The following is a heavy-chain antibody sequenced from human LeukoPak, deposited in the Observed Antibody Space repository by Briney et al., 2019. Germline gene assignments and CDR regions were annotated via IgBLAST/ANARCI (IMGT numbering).Heavy chain of an antibody. Sequence: SQTLSLTCSVSGGSISSGSYYWSWIRQPAGTGLEWIGRIYTSGSTNYNPSLKSRVTISADTSKNQFSLNLNSVTAADTAVYYRARITAAGTGFDPWGQGTLVTVSS. D-gene: IGHD6-13*01. V-gene: IGHV4-61*02. CDR2: IYTSGST. J-gene: IGHJ5*02. CDR1: GGSISSGSYY. CDR3: ARITAAGTGFDP.